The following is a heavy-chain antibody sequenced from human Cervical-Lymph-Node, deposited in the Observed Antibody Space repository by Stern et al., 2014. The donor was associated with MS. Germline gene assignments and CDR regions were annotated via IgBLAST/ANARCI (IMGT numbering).Heavy chain of an antibody. CDR2: SYWSDDK. J-gene: IGHJ4*02. V-gene: IGHV2-5*01. D-gene: IGHD4-17*01. CDR3: PRALYGDYFDY. CDR1: GFSLSTSGVG. Sequence: QITLKESGPTLVKPTQTLTLTCTFSGFSLSTSGVGVGWIRQPPGKALEWLALSYWSDDKYYSPSLKNRLTITKDTSKNQVVLTLTNMDPVDTATYYCPRALYGDYFDYWGQGSLVTVSS.